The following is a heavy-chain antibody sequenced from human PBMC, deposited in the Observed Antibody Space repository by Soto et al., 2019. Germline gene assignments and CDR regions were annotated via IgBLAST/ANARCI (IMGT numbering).Heavy chain of an antibody. CDR3: ARDVGSGWKRGLRGLQRFDY. Sequence: GASVKVSCKASGYTFTSYAMHWVRQAPGQRLEWMGWINAGNGNTKYSQKFQGRVTITRDTSASTAYMELSSLRSEDTAVYYCARDVGSGWKRGLRGLQRFDYWGQGTLVTVSS. D-gene: IGHD6-19*01. J-gene: IGHJ4*02. V-gene: IGHV1-3*01. CDR1: GYTFTSYA. CDR2: INAGNGNT.